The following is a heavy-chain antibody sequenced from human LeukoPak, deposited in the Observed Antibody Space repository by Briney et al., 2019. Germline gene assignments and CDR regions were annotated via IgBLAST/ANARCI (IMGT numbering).Heavy chain of an antibody. D-gene: IGHD4-23*01. V-gene: IGHV3-9*01. CDR2: ITWNSDTM. J-gene: IGHJ4*02. CDR1: GFTFDDYA. CDR3: AKDIGYGGNILFDY. Sequence: GRSLRLSCAASGFTFDDYAMHWVRQAPGKGLEWVSGITWNSDTMVYADSVKGRFTISRDNAKNSLYLQMSSLRAEDTALYYCAKDIGYGGNILFDYWGQGTLVTVSS.